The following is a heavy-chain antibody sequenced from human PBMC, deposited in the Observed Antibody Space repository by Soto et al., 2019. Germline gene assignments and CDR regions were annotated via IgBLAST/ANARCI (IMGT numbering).Heavy chain of an antibody. V-gene: IGHV3-7*04. D-gene: IGHD1-26*01. J-gene: IGHJ4*02. CDR1: GFSFRSDW. CDR2: TNQDGSEK. CDR3: SGGVGDAI. Sequence: EDQLVESGGGLVHPGGSLRLTCAVSGFSFRSDWMNWVRQAPGKGLEWVAHTNQDGSEKYYLDSVKGRFTIFRDNAKNSLYLQMNSLRVEDTAVYYGSGGVGDAIWGQGTLVTVSS.